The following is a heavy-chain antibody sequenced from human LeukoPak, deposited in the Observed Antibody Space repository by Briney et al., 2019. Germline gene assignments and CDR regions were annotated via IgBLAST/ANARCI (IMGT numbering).Heavy chain of an antibody. D-gene: IGHD3-3*01. CDR3: ARRSASTYDFWSGYYTGPFDY. J-gene: IGHJ4*02. CDR2: IVVGSGNT. Sequence: GASVKVSCKASGFTFTSSAVQWVRQARGQRLEWIGWIVVGSGNTNYAQKFQERVTITRDMSTSTAYMELSSPRSEDTAVYYCARRSASTYDFWSGYYTGPFDYWGQGTLVTVSS. V-gene: IGHV1-58*01. CDR1: GFTFTSSA.